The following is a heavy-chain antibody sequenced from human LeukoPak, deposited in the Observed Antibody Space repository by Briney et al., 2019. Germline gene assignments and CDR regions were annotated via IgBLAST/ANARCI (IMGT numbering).Heavy chain of an antibody. CDR3: ARRTATTGTSDY. Sequence: SETLSLTCAVYGGSFSGYYWSWIRRPPGKGLEWIGSINYSGKTYYNPSLKNRVTISVDTSKNQFSLKLSSVTAADTAVYYCARRTATTGTSDYWGQGTLVTVSS. CDR2: INYSGKT. D-gene: IGHD1-1*01. CDR1: GGSFSGYY. V-gene: IGHV4-34*01. J-gene: IGHJ4*02.